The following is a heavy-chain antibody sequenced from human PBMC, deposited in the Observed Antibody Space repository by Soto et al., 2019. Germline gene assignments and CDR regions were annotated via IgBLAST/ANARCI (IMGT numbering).Heavy chain of an antibody. CDR1: GFSFSSYT. Sequence: GGSLRLSCAASGFSFSSYTMNWVRQAPGKGLEWVSLLSISNSFIYYADSVKGRFTISRDNAKNSLYLKMTSLRAEDTAVYYCARDRRAHYGGHDLVLEYWGHGTLVTVYS. V-gene: IGHV3-21*01. CDR2: LSISNSFI. J-gene: IGHJ4*01. CDR3: ARDRRAHYGGHDLVLEY. D-gene: IGHD4-17*01.